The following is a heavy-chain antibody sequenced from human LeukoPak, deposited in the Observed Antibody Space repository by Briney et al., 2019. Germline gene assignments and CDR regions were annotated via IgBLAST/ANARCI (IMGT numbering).Heavy chain of an antibody. CDR2: IYHSGST. CDR1: GYSISGGYY. Sequence: SETLSLTCAVSGYSISGGYYWGWIRQPPGKGLEWIGSIYHSGSTYYNPSLKSRVTISVDTSKNQFSLKLSSVTAADTAVYYCARTSVIAVAGTHEWFDPWGQGTLVTVSS. D-gene: IGHD6-19*01. J-gene: IGHJ5*02. CDR3: ARTSVIAVAGTHEWFDP. V-gene: IGHV4-38-2*01.